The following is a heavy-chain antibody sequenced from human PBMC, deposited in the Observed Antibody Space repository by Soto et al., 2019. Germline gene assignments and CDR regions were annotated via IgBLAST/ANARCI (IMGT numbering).Heavy chain of an antibody. CDR3: ARDSSPDQLLRGWFDP. V-gene: IGHV4-39*07. Sequence: SETLSLTCTVSGGSISSSSYYWGWIRQPPGKGLEWIGSIYYSGSTYYNPSLKSRVTISVDTSKNQFSLKLSSVTAADTAVYYCARDSSPDQLLRGWFDPWGQGTLVTVSS. D-gene: IGHD2-2*01. CDR1: GGSISSSSYY. J-gene: IGHJ5*02. CDR2: IYYSGST.